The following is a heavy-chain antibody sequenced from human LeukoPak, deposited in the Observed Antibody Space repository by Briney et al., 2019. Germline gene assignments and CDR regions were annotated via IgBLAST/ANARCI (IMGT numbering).Heavy chain of an antibody. CDR1: GFTFSSYG. CDR3: AKDQGLNWFDP. CDR2: IWYDGSNK. J-gene: IGHJ5*02. Sequence: PGGSLRLSCAASGFTFSSYGMHWVRQAPGKGLEWVAGIWYDGSNKYYADSVKGRFTISRDNSKNTLYLQMNSLRAEDTAVYYCAKDQGLNWFDPWGQGTLVTVSS. V-gene: IGHV3-33*06.